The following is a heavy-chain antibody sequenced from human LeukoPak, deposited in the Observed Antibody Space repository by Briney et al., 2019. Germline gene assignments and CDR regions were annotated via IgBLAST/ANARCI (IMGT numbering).Heavy chain of an antibody. V-gene: IGHV3-23*01. CDR3: AKGTDYDSSGYYFGWAFDI. CDR1: GFTFSSYA. D-gene: IGHD3-22*01. J-gene: IGHJ3*02. Sequence: GGSLRLSCAASGFTFSSYAMSWVRQAPGKGLEWVSAISGSGGSTYYADSVKGRFTISRDNSKNTLYLQMNSLRAEDTAVYYCAKGTDYDSSGYYFGWAFDIWGQGTMVTVSS. CDR2: ISGSGGST.